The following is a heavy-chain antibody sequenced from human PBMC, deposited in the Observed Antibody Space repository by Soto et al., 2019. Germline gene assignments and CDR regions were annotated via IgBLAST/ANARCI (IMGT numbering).Heavy chain of an antibody. V-gene: IGHV4-4*02. CDR1: GVSVTAGNL. CDR3: ARVLSGNKEWFDP. Sequence: QVHLQESGPGLVKPWGTLSLTCAVSGVSVTAGNLWSWVRQSPGKGLEWIGEVFPDGSTNYNPSLKSRVTISLEKSQNHFSLILTSVTAADTALYYCARVLSGNKEWFDPWGQGTLVTVSS. D-gene: IGHD3-10*01. CDR2: VFPDGST. J-gene: IGHJ5*02.